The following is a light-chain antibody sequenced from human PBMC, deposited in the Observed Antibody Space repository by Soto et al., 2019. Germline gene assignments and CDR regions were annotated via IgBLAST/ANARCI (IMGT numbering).Light chain of an antibody. J-gene: IGKJ1*01. CDR2: RAS. CDR3: QQYNSYSKT. Sequence: EIVMTQSPATLSVSPWDRATLSCMASQSVAYNVAWYQQKPGQAPRLLIYRASTRPTGIPTRFSGSGSGTEFTLTISSLQPDDFATYYCQQYNSYSKTFGQGTKVDIK. CDR1: QSVAYN. V-gene: IGKV3D-15*01.